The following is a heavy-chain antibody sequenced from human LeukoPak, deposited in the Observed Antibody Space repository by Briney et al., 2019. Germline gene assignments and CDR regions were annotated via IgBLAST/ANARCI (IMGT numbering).Heavy chain of an antibody. CDR2: INHSGST. V-gene: IGHV4-34*01. CDR1: GGSFSGYY. Sequence: SETLSLTCAVYGGSFSGYYWSWIRQPPGKGLEWIGEINHSGSTNYNPPLKSRVTISVDTSKNQFSLKLSSVTAADTAVYYCARGRSIAVAGRRWFDPWGQGTLVTVSS. J-gene: IGHJ5*02. CDR3: ARGRSIAVAGRRWFDP. D-gene: IGHD6-19*01.